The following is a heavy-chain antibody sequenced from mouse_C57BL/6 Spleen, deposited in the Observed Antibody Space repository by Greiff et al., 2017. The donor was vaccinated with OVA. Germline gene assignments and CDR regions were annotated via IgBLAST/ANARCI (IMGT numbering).Heavy chain of an antibody. CDR3: AAGSSYQYYAMDY. D-gene: IGHD1-1*01. CDR1: GYTFTSYW. J-gene: IGHJ4*01. Sequence: QVQLQQPGAELVKPGASVKMSCKASGYTFTSYWITWVKQRPGQGLEWIGDIYPGSGSTNYNEKFKSKATLTVDTSSSTAYMQLSSLTSEDSAVYYCAAGSSYQYYAMDYWGQGTSVTVSS. V-gene: IGHV1-55*01. CDR2: IYPGSGST.